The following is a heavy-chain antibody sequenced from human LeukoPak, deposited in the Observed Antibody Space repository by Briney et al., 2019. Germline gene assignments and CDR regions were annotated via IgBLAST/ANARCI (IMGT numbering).Heavy chain of an antibody. Sequence: GGSLRLSCAASGFTFSSYSMNWVRQAPGKGLEWVSVIYSGGSTYYADSVKGRFTISRDNSKNTLYLQMNSLRAEDTAVYYCASSPEWLDAFDIWGQGTMVTVSS. D-gene: IGHD3-3*01. J-gene: IGHJ3*02. CDR1: GFTFSSYS. CDR2: IYSGGST. CDR3: ASSPEWLDAFDI. V-gene: IGHV3-53*01.